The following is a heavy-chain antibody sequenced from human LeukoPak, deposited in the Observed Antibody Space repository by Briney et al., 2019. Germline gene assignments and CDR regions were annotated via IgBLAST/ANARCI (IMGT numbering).Heavy chain of an antibody. CDR3: ASGGSGSSFPENWFDP. CDR1: GGSISSYY. CDR2: IYTSGST. J-gene: IGHJ5*02. Sequence: SETLSLTCTVSGGSISSYYWSWIRQPAGKGLEWIGRIYTSGSTSYNPSLKSRVTMSVDTSKNQFSLKLSSVTAADTAVYYCASGGSGSSFPENWFDPWGQGTLVTVSS. D-gene: IGHD1-26*01. V-gene: IGHV4-4*07.